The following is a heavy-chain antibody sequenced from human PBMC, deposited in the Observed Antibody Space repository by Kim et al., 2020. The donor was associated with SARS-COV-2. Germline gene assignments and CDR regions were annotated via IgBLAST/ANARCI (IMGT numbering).Heavy chain of an antibody. V-gene: IGHV4-59*01. CDR2: IYYSGST. CDR1: GGSISSYY. CDR3: ARGRAEWLVVDY. D-gene: IGHD6-19*01. J-gene: IGHJ4*02. Sequence: SETLSLTCTVSGGSISSYYWSWIRQPPGKGLEWIGYIYYSGSTNYNPSLKSRVTISVDTSKNQFSLKLSSVTAADTAVYYCARGRAEWLVVDYWGQGTLVTVSS.